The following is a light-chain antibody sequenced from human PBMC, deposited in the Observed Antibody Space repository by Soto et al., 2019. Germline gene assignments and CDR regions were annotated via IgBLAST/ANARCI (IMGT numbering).Light chain of an antibody. Sequence: QAVVTQPPSASGTPGQRVTISCSGSYSNIGAYYVYWYQQFPGTTPKLLIYRNNQRPSGVPDRFSGSKSGPSASLAISGLRSEDEADYYCAAWDDTMSGLLFGGGTKLTVL. CDR2: RNN. V-gene: IGLV1-47*01. CDR1: YSNIGAYY. CDR3: AAWDDTMSGLL. J-gene: IGLJ2*01.